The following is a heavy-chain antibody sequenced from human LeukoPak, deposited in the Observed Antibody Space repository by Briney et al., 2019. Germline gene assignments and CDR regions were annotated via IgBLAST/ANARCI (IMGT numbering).Heavy chain of an antibody. J-gene: IGHJ4*02. Sequence: SSETLSLTCAVYGGSFSGYYWSWIRQPPGKGLEWIGEINHSGSTNYNPSLKSRVTISVATSKNQFSLKLSSVTAADTAVYYCARGWLGSGLDYWGQGTLVTVSS. D-gene: IGHD6-19*01. V-gene: IGHV4-34*01. CDR3: ARGWLGSGLDY. CDR1: GGSFSGYY. CDR2: INHSGST.